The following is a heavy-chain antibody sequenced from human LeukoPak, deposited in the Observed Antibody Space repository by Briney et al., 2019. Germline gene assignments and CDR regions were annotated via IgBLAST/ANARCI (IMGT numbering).Heavy chain of an antibody. CDR1: GYTFTSYG. J-gene: IGHJ4*02. CDR3: ARDEDYGIFVNIDY. Sequence: ASVKVSCTASGYTFTSYGMGWVRQAPGQGLEWMGWISGYNGNTNYAQKLQDRVTMTTDTSTSTAYMELRSLRSDDTAVYYCARDEDYGIFVNIDYWGQGTLVTVSS. V-gene: IGHV1-18*01. CDR2: ISGYNGNT. D-gene: IGHD4-17*01.